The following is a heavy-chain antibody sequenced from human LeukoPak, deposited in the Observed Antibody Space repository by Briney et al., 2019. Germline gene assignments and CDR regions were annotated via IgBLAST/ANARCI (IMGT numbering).Heavy chain of an antibody. V-gene: IGHV4-39*07. CDR3: AREGGLQHHFDY. Sequence: PSETLSLTCYVSGDSINKSRYYWSWIRQPPGKGLEWIGEINHSGSTNYNPSLKSRVTISVDTSKNQFSLKLSSVTAADTAVYFCAREGGLQHHFDYWGQGTLVTVSS. D-gene: IGHD4-11*01. CDR1: GDSINKSRYY. CDR2: INHSGST. J-gene: IGHJ4*02.